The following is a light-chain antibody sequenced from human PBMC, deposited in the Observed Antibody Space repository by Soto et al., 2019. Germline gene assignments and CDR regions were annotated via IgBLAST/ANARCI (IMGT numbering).Light chain of an antibody. Sequence: QSVLTQPASVSGSPGQSITISCTGTSSDVGGYILVSWYQQEPGKAPKLMIYEGSKRPSGGSNHLSGSTSASTSALTISGLQADDEAHYYCCSYAVGHTDQIFGGGTKLTVL. CDR2: EGS. J-gene: IGLJ2*01. CDR1: SSDVGGYIL. V-gene: IGLV2-23*01. CDR3: CSYAVGHTDQI.